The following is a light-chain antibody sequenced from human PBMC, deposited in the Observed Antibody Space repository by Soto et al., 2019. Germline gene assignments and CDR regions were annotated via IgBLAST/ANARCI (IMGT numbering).Light chain of an antibody. Sequence: EIVLTQSPGTLSLSPGERATLSCRASQSVSSSYLAWYQQKPGQAPRLLIYGASSRATGIPDRFSGSGSGTDFTLTINRLVPEDFAVYFCQQYGNSPPFTFGQGTKVEIK. CDR1: QSVSSSY. CDR2: GAS. J-gene: IGKJ2*01. V-gene: IGKV3-20*01. CDR3: QQYGNSPPFT.